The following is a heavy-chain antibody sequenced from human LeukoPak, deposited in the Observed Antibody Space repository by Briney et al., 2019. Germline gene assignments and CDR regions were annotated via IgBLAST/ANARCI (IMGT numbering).Heavy chain of an antibody. CDR1: GFTFSSYA. D-gene: IGHD6-13*01. CDR3: AKARSWSNYFDY. Sequence: GGSLRLSCAASGFTFSSYAMSWVRQAPGEGLEWVSAISGSGGSTYYADSVKGRFTISRDNSKNTLYLQMNSLRAEDTAVYYCAKARSWSNYFDYWGQGTLVTVSS. CDR2: ISGSGGST. V-gene: IGHV3-23*01. J-gene: IGHJ4*02.